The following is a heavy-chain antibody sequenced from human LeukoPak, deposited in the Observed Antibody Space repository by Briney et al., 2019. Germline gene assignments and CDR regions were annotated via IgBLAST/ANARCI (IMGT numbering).Heavy chain of an antibody. D-gene: IGHD3-10*01. CDR1: GFTFSSYG. CDR2: ISYDGSNK. CDR3: AKESLQCFDY. V-gene: IGHV3-30*18. Sequence: PGGSLRLSCAASGFTFSSYGMHWVRQAPGKGLEWVAVISYDGSNKYYADSVKGRFTISRVNSKNTLYLQMNSLRVEDTAVYYCAKESLQCFDYWGQGTLVTVSS. J-gene: IGHJ4*02.